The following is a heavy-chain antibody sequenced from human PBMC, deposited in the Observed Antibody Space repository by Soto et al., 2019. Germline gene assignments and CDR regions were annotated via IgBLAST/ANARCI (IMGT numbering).Heavy chain of an antibody. V-gene: IGHV4-61*08. CDR2: IYYSGST. J-gene: IGHJ4*02. CDR3: ARVLVFRGELLLDY. D-gene: IGHD1-26*01. Sequence: SETLSLTCTVSGDSITSRGYYWSWIRQPPGKGLEWIGYIYYSGSTNYNPSLKSRVTISVDTSKNQFSLKLSSVTAADTAVYYCARVLVFRGELLLDYWGQGTLVTVSS. CDR1: GDSITSRGYY.